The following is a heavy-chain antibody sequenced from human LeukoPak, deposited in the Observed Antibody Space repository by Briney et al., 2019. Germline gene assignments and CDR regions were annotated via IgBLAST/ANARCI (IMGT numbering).Heavy chain of an antibody. Sequence: SETLSLTCTVSGGSISSYYWSWIRQPPGKGLEWIGYIYYSGSTNYNPSLKSRVTISVDTSKNQFSLKLSSVTAADTAVYYCARIYYDILTGYFPKNYYYYYMDVWGKGTTVTVSS. J-gene: IGHJ6*03. D-gene: IGHD3-9*01. CDR3: ARIYYDILTGYFPKNYYYYYMDV. V-gene: IGHV4-59*12. CDR1: GGSISSYY. CDR2: IYYSGST.